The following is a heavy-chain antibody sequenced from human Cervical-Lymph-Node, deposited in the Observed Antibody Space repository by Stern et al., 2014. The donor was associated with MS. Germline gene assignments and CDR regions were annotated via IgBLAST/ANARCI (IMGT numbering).Heavy chain of an antibody. J-gene: IGHJ4*02. CDR1: GFTFSSYH. V-gene: IGHV3-30*04. Sequence: MQLVESGGGVVQPGRSLRLSCAASGFTFSSYHLHWVRQAPGKGLEWVAVISHDGTSKHYADSVKGRFTISRDYSKNTLYLQMDSLRAEDTAVYYCARSKTYSSAWYAMWGQGTLVTVSS. CDR3: ARSKTYSSAWYAM. CDR2: ISHDGTSK. D-gene: IGHD6-19*01.